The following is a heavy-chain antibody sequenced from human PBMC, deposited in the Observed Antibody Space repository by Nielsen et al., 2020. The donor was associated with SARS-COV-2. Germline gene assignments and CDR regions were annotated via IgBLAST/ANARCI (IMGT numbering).Heavy chain of an antibody. V-gene: IGHV3-33*06. Sequence: GGSLRLSCAASGFTFSSYGMHWVRQAPGKGLEWVAIIYYDGSKKYYADSVNGRFTISRDNSKNTLYLQMNSLRGEDTAVYYCAKDRGYWGQGTLVTVSS. CDR3: AKDRGY. CDR2: IYYDGSKK. J-gene: IGHJ4*02. CDR1: GFTFSSYG.